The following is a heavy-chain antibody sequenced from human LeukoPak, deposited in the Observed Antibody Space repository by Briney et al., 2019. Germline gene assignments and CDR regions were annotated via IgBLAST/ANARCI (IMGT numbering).Heavy chain of an antibody. J-gene: IGHJ4*02. Sequence: GGSLRLSCAASGFTFSSYSMNWVRQAPGKGLEWVSSISSSNSYIYYADSVKGRFTISRDNAKNSLYLQMNSLRAEDTALYYCARDPWRWLQLGFDYWGQGTLVTVSS. CDR2: ISSSNSYI. D-gene: IGHD5-24*01. V-gene: IGHV3-21*01. CDR1: GFTFSSYS. CDR3: ARDPWRWLQLGFDY.